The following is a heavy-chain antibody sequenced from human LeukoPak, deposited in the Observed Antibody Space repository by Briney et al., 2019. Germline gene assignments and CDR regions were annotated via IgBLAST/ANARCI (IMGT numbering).Heavy chain of an antibody. J-gene: IGHJ4*02. CDR2: ISSSGRFT. D-gene: IGHD6-13*01. CDR3: ARNSSSWYYFDY. CDR1: QFTFGYYT. Sequence: GGSLRLSCAASQFTFGYYTMNWVRQAPGKGLEWVSSISSSGRFTHYGDAVKGRFTISRENAKNSLYLQMNSLRADDTAVYYCARNSSSWYYFDYWGQGTLVTVSS. V-gene: IGHV3-21*01.